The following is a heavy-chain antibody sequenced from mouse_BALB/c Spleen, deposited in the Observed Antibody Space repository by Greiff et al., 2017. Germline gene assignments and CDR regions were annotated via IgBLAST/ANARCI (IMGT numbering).Heavy chain of an antibody. J-gene: IGHJ4*01. Sequence: QVQLKQSGAELVKPGASVKLSCKASGYTFTSYYMYWVKQRPGQGLEWIGEINPSNGGTNFNEKFKSKATLTVDKSSSTAYMQLSSLTSEDSAVYYCTRRVYYRYDGAMDYWGQGTSVTVSS. D-gene: IGHD2-14*01. CDR3: TRRVYYRYDGAMDY. V-gene: IGHV1S81*02. CDR1: GYTFTSYY. CDR2: INPSNGGT.